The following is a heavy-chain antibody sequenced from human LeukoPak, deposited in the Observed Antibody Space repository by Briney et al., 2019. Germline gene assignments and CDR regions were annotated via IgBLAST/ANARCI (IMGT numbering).Heavy chain of an antibody. Sequence: PGGSLRLSCAASGGSFSSSWMTWVRQAPAKGLEWGSCISSSSRYIYYADSVKGRFTISRDNAKNSLYLQMNSLRAEDTAVYYCARGLSWGSGSYLPYYCDYWGQGTLVTVSS. CDR3: ARGLSWGSGSYLPYYCDY. CDR2: ISSSSRYI. D-gene: IGHD3-10*01. CDR1: GGSFSSSW. V-gene: IGHV3-21*04. J-gene: IGHJ4*02.